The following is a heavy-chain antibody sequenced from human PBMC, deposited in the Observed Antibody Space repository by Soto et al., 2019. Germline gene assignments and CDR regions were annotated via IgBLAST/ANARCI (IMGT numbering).Heavy chain of an antibody. D-gene: IGHD2-8*01. V-gene: IGHV3-30*03. J-gene: IGHJ4*02. CDR3: ASMLATSDY. CDR2: ISYDGGEK. CDR1: GFAFSRNG. Sequence: QVQLVESGGGVVQPGRSLRLSCVVSGFAFSRNGMHWVRQAPGKGLEWLAVISYDGGEKYYADSVEGRFFISRDNSKNRLFLQMNSLRVEDTAVYYCASMLATSDYWGQGTLVTVSS.